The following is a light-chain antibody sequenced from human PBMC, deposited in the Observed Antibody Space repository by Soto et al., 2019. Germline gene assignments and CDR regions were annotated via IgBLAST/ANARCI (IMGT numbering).Light chain of an antibody. J-gene: IGLJ1*01. CDR3: HSYTSSSTRV. CDR1: SSDVGRYNY. Sequence: QSALTQPASVSGSPGQSITISCTGTSSDVGRYNYVSWYQQHPVKAPKLMIYEVSNRPSGVSNRFSGSKSGNTASLTISGLQAEDEADYSCHSYTSSSTRVFGTGTKVTVL. V-gene: IGLV2-14*01. CDR2: EVS.